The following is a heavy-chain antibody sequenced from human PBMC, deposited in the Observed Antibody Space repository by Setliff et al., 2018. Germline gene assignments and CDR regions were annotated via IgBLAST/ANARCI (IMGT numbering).Heavy chain of an antibody. V-gene: IGHV1-46*01. Sequence: GASVKVSCKASGYSLVTHYMHWVRQAPGQGLEWMGLINTGGGSSSYAPKFQGRVTMTRDTSTSTVYMEVNILGSENTAVYFCARAGLASAGRKGVFDHWGQGTLVTVSS. CDR1: GYSLVTHY. D-gene: IGHD6-13*01. CDR3: ARAGLASAGRKGVFDH. J-gene: IGHJ4*02. CDR2: INTGGGSS.